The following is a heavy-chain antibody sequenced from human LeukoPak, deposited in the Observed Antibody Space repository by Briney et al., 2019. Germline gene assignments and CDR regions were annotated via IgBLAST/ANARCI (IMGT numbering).Heavy chain of an antibody. CDR2: ISWNSGSI. V-gene: IGHV3-9*01. D-gene: IGHD6-13*01. Sequence: GGSLRLSCAASGFSFTTYGMSWVRQAPGKGLEWVSGISWNSGSISYADSVKGRFTISRDNAKNSLYLQMNSLRAEDTALYYCAKDMSSSWYDSEVSWFDPWGQGTLVTVSS. CDR1: GFSFTTYG. J-gene: IGHJ5*02. CDR3: AKDMSSSWYDSEVSWFDP.